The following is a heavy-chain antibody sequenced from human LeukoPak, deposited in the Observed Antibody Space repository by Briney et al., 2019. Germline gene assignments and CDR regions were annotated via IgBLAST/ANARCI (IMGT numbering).Heavy chain of an antibody. CDR1: GYTFTVYY. Sequence: ASVKVSCKASGYTFTVYYMHWVRQAPGQGLEWMGWINPNSGGTNYAQKFQGRVTMTRDTSISTAYMELSRLRSDDTAVYYCARDRYSSGWYVLGWFDPWGQGTLVTVSS. CDR3: ARDRYSSGWYVLGWFDP. J-gene: IGHJ5*02. CDR2: INPNSGGT. D-gene: IGHD6-19*01. V-gene: IGHV1-2*02.